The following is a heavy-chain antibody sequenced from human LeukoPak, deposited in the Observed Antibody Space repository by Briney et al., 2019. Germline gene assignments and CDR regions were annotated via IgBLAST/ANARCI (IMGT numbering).Heavy chain of an antibody. V-gene: IGHV4-59*01. CDR1: GGPISSYY. Sequence: SETPSLTCSVSGGPISSYYWSWIRQPPGKGLEWIGYIFYSGRTSYNPSLKSRVTISVDTSKNQFSLKLSSVTAADTAVYYCARGPYYPEFDYWGQGTLVTVSS. CDR2: IFYSGRT. CDR3: ARGPYYPEFDY. D-gene: IGHD2-21*01. J-gene: IGHJ4*02.